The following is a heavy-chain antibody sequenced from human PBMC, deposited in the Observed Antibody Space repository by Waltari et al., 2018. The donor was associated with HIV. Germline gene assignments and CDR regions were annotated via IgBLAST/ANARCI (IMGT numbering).Heavy chain of an antibody. J-gene: IGHJ4*02. CDR2: IYTSGST. Sequence: QVQLQESGPGLVKPSQTLSLTCTVTGGSISRGSYYWSWIRQPAGKGLEWIGRIYTSGSTNYNPSLKSRVTISVDTSKNQFSLKLSSVTAADTAVYYCAREAFRAGYYWGQGTLVTVSS. CDR1: GGSISRGSYY. CDR3: AREAFRAGYY. D-gene: IGHD3-3*02. V-gene: IGHV4-61*02.